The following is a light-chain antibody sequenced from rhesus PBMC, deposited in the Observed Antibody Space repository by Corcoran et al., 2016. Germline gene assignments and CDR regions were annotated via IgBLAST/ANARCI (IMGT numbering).Light chain of an antibody. J-gene: IGKJ1*01. Sequence: DIQMTQSPSSLSSSVGDKVTITFRASQGIISWLAWYQQKTGKAPKLLIDAAFSLQRGVPSRVSGSGSGMDYTLTISSLQPEDFATYSCQQGYNTPWTFGQGTKVEIK. CDR3: QQGYNTPWT. CDR2: AAF. V-gene: IGKV1-18*01. CDR1: QGIISW.